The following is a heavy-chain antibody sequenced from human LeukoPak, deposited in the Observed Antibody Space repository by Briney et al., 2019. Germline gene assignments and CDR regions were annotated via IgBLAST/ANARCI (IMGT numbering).Heavy chain of an antibody. D-gene: IGHD5-12*01. J-gene: IGHJ4*02. CDR3: ARVGQRGYVDIVAKGTYYFDY. CDR2: INTNTGNP. CDR1: GYTFTSYA. Sequence: ASVKVSCKASGYTFTSYAMNWVRQAPGQGLVWMGWINTNTGNPTYAQGFTGRFVFSLDTSVSTAYLQISSLKAEDTAVYYCARVGQRGYVDIVAKGTYYFDYWGQGTLVTVSS. V-gene: IGHV7-4-1*02.